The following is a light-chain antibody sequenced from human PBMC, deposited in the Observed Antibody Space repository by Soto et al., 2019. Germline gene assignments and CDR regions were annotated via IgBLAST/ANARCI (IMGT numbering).Light chain of an antibody. CDR1: QSVSSN. Sequence: EIVMTQSPATLSVSPGERATLSCRASQSVSSNLAWYQQKPGQAPRLLIYGASTRDTGIPARFSGSGSGTEFTLGISSLQSEDFVVYYCQQYNNWWTFGQGTKVEIK. CDR3: QQYNNWWT. CDR2: GAS. V-gene: IGKV3-15*01. J-gene: IGKJ1*01.